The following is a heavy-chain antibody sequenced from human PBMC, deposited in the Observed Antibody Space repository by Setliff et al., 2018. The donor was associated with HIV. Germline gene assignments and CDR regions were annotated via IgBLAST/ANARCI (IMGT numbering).Heavy chain of an antibody. D-gene: IGHD3-16*01. CDR2: IDWDGET. V-gene: IGHV2-70*19. J-gene: IGHJ4*02. Sequence: SGPTLVNPTQTVTLTCSFSGFSISTNGVSVSWVRRPPGRALDWLARIDWDGETHYTTSLKTRLTISKDTTNNRVVLTMTNMDPVDTATYFCARMGGDLTHFDYWGPGTRVTVSS. CDR3: ARMGGDLTHFDY. CDR1: GFSISTNGVS.